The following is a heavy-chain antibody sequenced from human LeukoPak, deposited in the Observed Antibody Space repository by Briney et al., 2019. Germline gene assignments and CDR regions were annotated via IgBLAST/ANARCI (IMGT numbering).Heavy chain of an antibody. Sequence: SETLSLTCTVSGDSISNYYWSWIRQPAGKGLEWIGRIHPSGSTNYNPSLKSRVTLSVDTSKNQLSLKLSSVTAADTAVYYCAREPPPDFDYWGRGTLVTVSS. CDR1: GDSISNYY. V-gene: IGHV4-4*07. CDR2: IHPSGST. CDR3: AREPPPDFDY. J-gene: IGHJ4*02.